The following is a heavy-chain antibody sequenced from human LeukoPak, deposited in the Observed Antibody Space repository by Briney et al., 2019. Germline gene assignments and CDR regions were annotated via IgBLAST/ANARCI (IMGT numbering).Heavy chain of an antibody. D-gene: IGHD1-26*01. Sequence: GGSLRLSCAASGFTFSSYGMHWVRQAPGKGLGWVAVIWYDGSNKYYADSVKGRFTISRDNSKNTLYLQMNSLRAEDTAVYYCAVSSGSVGIYYFDYWGQGTLVTVSS. J-gene: IGHJ4*02. V-gene: IGHV3-33*01. CDR1: GFTFSSYG. CDR3: AVSSGSVGIYYFDY. CDR2: IWYDGSNK.